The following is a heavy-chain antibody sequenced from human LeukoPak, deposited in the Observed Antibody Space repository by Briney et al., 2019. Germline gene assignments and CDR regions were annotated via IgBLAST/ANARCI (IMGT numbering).Heavy chain of an antibody. J-gene: IGHJ6*02. CDR1: GFTFSSYG. D-gene: IGHD1-26*01. CDR2: IWYDGSNK. V-gene: IGHV3-33*08. CDR3: ARDRVGATFYGMDV. Sequence: GRSLRLSCAASGFTFSSYGMPWVRQAPGKGLEWVAVIWYDGSNKYYADSVKGRFTISRGNSKNTLYLQMNSLRAEDTAVYYCARDRVGATFYGMDVWGQGTTVTVSS.